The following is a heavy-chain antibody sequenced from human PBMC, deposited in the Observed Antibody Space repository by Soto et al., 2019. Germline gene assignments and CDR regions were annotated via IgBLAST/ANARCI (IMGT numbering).Heavy chain of an antibody. J-gene: IGHJ4*02. D-gene: IGHD2-21*01. V-gene: IGHV3-23*01. Sequence: GGSLRLSCSGSGFRFSTYTMSWVRQAPGKGLEWGSAISGSVGSTYYADSVKGRFTISRDNSKNTLYLQMTSLRAEDTAVYYCAEIGIVNYWGQGTLVTVSS. CDR3: AEIGIVNY. CDR2: ISGSVGST. CDR1: GFRFSTYT.